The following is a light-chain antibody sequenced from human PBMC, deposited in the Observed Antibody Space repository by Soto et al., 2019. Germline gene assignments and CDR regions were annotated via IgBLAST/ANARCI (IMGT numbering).Light chain of an antibody. CDR1: QSIGRW. V-gene: IGKV1-5*01. Sequence: DIQMTQSPSTLSASVVDRVTITCLASQSIGRWLAWYQQKPGKAPKVLIYHASTLESGVPSRFSGSGSGTEFTLTISRLQPGDVATYYCQHYISFPWTFGQGTKVDIK. CDR3: QHYISFPWT. CDR2: HAS. J-gene: IGKJ1*01.